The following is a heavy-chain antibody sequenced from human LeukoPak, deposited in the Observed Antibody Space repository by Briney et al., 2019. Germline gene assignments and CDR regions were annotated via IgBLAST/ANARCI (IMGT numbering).Heavy chain of an antibody. CDR3: AKDAAGPEY. CDR1: GLTFSDYS. Sequence: GGSLRLSCAVSGLTFSDYSMTGVRQAPGKGLFWVSGISAGGGSTYYADSVKGRFTISRDNSRNTLYLQMNSLRAEDTAVYYCAKDAAGPEYWGQGTLVTVSS. V-gene: IGHV3-23*01. CDR2: ISAGGGST. J-gene: IGHJ4*02. D-gene: IGHD6-13*01.